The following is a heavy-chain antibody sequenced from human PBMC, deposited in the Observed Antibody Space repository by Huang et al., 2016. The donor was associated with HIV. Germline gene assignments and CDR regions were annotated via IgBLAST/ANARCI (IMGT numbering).Heavy chain of an antibody. Sequence: QVQLVQSGGEVMQPGASVRVSCKASGYDFGSYGMSWVRHAPGQGLEWLGWIGSDRRDTSSAQKFQGRVTMTTDTSTTTTYMELRSLRSDDTAMYYCARDPYYSNRWKRNDASFLWGQGTMITVSS. CDR1: GYDFGSYG. CDR2: IGSDRRDT. CDR3: ARDPYYSNRWKRNDASFL. J-gene: IGHJ3*01. V-gene: IGHV1-18*01. D-gene: IGHD4-4*01.